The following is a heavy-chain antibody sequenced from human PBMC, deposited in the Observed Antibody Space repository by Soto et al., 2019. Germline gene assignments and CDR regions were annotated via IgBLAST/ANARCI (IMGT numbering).Heavy chain of an antibody. CDR2: VYYSGST. V-gene: IGHV4-39*02. CDR3: ARDGYAVIIFYYGMDV. J-gene: IGHJ6*02. Sequence: QLQESGPGLVKPSETLSLTCTVSGGSVSYSSYYWGWVRQSPGKGLEWIGSVYYSGSTSYNPSLKSRVTVSMDTAANKFSLQLTAVSAADTPVYYCARDGYAVIIFYYGMDVWGQGTTVTVSS. D-gene: IGHD2-2*03. CDR1: GGSVSYSSYY.